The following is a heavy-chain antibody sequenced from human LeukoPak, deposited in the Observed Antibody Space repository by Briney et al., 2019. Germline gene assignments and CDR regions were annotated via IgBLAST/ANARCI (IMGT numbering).Heavy chain of an antibody. V-gene: IGHV3-23*01. Sequence: GGSLRLSCAASGFIFSNYAITWIRQAPGKGLEWVSEISGSGESTYYGDSVKGRFTISRDNSKNTLYLQMNSLRPGAPAIYYWARKPWDFDYWGQGTRVPVSS. CDR2: ISGSGEST. J-gene: IGHJ4*02. CDR3: ARKPWDFDY. CDR1: GFIFSNYA. D-gene: IGHD7-27*01.